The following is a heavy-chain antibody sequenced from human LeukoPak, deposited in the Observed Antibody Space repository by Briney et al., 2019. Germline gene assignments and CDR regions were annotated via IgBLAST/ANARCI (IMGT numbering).Heavy chain of an antibody. D-gene: IGHD2-2*01. CDR2: INHSGST. V-gene: IGHV4-34*01. CDR3: ASRRPDIVVVPAAKRSYYYYCMDV. Sequence: SETLSLTCAVYGGSFSGYYWSWIRQPPGKGLEWIGEINHSGSTNYNPSLKSRVTISVDTSKNQFSLKLSSVTAADTAVYYCASRRPDIVVVPAAKRSYYYYCMDVWGKGTTVTVSS. J-gene: IGHJ6*03. CDR1: GGSFSGYY.